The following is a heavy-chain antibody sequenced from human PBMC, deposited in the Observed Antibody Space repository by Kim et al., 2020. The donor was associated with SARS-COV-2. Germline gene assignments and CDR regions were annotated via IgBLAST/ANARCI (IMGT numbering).Heavy chain of an antibody. D-gene: IGHD3-9*01. V-gene: IGHV3-23*01. Sequence: GRFTISRDNSKNTLYLQMNSLRAEDTAVYYCAKGQGYYDILTGPPRRFDPWGQGTLVTVSS. CDR3: AKGQGYYDILTGPPRRFDP. J-gene: IGHJ5*02.